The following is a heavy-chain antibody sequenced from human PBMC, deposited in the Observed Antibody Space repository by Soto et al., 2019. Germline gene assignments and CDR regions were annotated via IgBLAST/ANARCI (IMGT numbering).Heavy chain of an antibody. D-gene: IGHD5-18*01. CDR3: ARDKGRGYSYGYYYYYGMDV. CDR2: ISSSSSYI. V-gene: IGHV3-21*01. CDR1: GFTFSSYA. J-gene: IGHJ6*02. Sequence: PGGSLRLSCAASGFTFSSYAMSWVRQAPGKGLEWVSSISSSSSYIYYADSVKGRFTISRDNAKNSLYLQMNSLRAEDTAVYYCARDKGRGYSYGYYYYYGMDVWGQGTTVTVSS.